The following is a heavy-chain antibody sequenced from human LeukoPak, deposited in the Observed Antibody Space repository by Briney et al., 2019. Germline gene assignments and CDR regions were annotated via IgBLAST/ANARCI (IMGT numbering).Heavy chain of an antibody. Sequence: PSETLSLTCTVWGGSISSYYWSWIRQPPGKGLEWIGYIYYSGSTNYNPSLKSRVTISVDTSKNQFSLKLSSVTAADTAVYYCARSGYSDDAFDIWGQGTMVTVSS. CDR3: ARSGYSDDAFDI. J-gene: IGHJ3*02. CDR1: GGSISSYY. D-gene: IGHD3-22*01. CDR2: IYYSGST. V-gene: IGHV4-59*01.